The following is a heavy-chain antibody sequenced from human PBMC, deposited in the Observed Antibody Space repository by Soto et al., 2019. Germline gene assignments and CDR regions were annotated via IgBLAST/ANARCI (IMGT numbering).Heavy chain of an antibody. V-gene: IGHV3-66*01. CDR2: IYSGDST. J-gene: IGHJ4*02. Sequence: GGSLRLSCAASGFTVSSNYMSWVRQAPGKGLEWVSIIYSGDSTYYTDSVKGRFTISRDNSKNTLYLQMNSLRAEDTAVYYCARVGRFCSSASCQYMGGLDYWGQGTLVTVSS. CDR1: GFTVSSNY. CDR3: ARVGRFCSSASCQYMGGLDY. D-gene: IGHD2-2*01.